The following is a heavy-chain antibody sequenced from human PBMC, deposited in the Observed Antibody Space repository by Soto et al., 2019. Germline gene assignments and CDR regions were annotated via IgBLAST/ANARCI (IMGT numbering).Heavy chain of an antibody. V-gene: IGHV3-33*01. Sequence: QVQLVESGGGVVQPGRSLRPSCAASGFTFSSYGMHWVRQAPGKGLEWVAVIWYDGSNKYYADSVKGRFTISRDNSKNTLYLQMNSLRAEETAVYYCARDHPGGPGYSSSWFFQHWGQGTVVTVSS. J-gene: IGHJ1*01. CDR2: IWYDGSNK. D-gene: IGHD6-13*01. CDR3: ARDHPGGPGYSSSWFFQH. CDR1: GFTFSSYG.